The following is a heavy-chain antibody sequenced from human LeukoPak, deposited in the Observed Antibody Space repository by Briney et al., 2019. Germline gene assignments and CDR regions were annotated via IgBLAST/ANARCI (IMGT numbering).Heavy chain of an antibody. J-gene: IGHJ4*02. V-gene: IGHV3-74*01. D-gene: IGHD3-22*01. Sequence: GGSLRLSCAASGFTFSDYWMHWVRQAPGKGLVWVSRINSDGSTTTYADSVKGRFTISRDNARNTLYLQVNSLRAEDTAVYYCARGGAYSYYEGSPSDYWGQGTLVTVSS. CDR2: INSDGSTT. CDR3: ARGGAYSYYEGSPSDY. CDR1: GFTFSDYW.